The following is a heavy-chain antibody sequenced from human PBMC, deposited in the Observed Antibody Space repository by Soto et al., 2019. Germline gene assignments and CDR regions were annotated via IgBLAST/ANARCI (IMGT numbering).Heavy chain of an antibody. CDR1: GFTFSSYS. CDR3: ARGAAAGHFDY. J-gene: IGHJ4*02. Sequence: EVQLVESGGGLVKPGGSLRLSCAASGFTFSSYSMNWVRQAPGKGLEWVSHISSSSSYIYYADSVKGRFTISRDNAKNSLYLQMNSLRAEDTAVYYCARGAAAGHFDYWGQGTLVTVSS. D-gene: IGHD6-13*01. CDR2: ISSSSSYI. V-gene: IGHV3-21*01.